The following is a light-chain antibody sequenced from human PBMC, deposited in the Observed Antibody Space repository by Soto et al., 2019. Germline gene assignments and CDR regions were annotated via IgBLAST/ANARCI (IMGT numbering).Light chain of an antibody. CDR2: VAS. Sequence: DIQMTQSPSSVSASVGDRVTITCRASQGIASWLARYQQKPGKAPKLLIYVASSLQSGVPSRFSGSGSGTDFTLTISSLQPEDFATYYCQQAHTFPWTFGQGTKVDIK. V-gene: IGKV1-12*01. CDR3: QQAHTFPWT. CDR1: QGIASW. J-gene: IGKJ1*01.